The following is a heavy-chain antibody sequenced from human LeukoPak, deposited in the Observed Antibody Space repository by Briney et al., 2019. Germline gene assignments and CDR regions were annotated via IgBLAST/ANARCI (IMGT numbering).Heavy chain of an antibody. V-gene: IGHV1-69*13. Sequence: GASVKVSCKASGGTFSSYAISWVRQAPGQGLEWMGGIIPIFGTANYAQKFQGRVTITADESTSTGYMELSSLRSEDTAVYYCTRGVDILTGPALIDYWGQGTLVTVSS. CDR3: TRGVDILTGPALIDY. CDR1: GGTFSSYA. J-gene: IGHJ4*02. CDR2: IIPIFGTA. D-gene: IGHD3-9*01.